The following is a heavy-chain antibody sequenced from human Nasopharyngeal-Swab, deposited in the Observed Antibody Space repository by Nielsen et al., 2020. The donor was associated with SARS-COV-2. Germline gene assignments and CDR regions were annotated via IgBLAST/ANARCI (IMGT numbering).Heavy chain of an antibody. CDR3: AKKDKLQHLDAFDI. D-gene: IGHD6-13*01. CDR1: GGSFSGYY. V-gene: IGHV4-34*01. CDR2: INHSGST. Sequence: SETLSLTCAVYGGSFSGYYWSWIRQPPGKGLEWIGEINHSGSTNYNPSLKSRITISVDTSKNQFSLRLSSVTAAGTAVYYCAKKDKLQHLDAFDIWGQGTVVTVSS. J-gene: IGHJ3*02.